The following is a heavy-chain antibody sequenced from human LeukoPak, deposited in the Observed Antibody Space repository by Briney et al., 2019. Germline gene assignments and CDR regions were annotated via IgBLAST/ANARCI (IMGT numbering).Heavy chain of an antibody. D-gene: IGHD4-23*01. J-gene: IGHJ4*02. CDR3: AKETTTGITPGIDY. V-gene: IGHV3-23*01. Sequence: GGSLRLSCAASGLTFSSHAMSWVRQAPGKGQKWVTAISGMGDTTYYADSVKGRFTISRDNSENTVYLQMNSLRAEDTAVYYCAKETTTGITPGIDYWGQGTLVTVSS. CDR1: GLTFSSHA. CDR2: ISGMGDTT.